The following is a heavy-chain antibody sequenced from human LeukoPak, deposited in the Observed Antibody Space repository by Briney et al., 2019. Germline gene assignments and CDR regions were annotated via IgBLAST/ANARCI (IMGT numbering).Heavy chain of an antibody. CDR2: INYSGRT. J-gene: IGHJ4*02. Sequence: SETLSLTCAVYGGSFNGYYCSWIRQAPGKGLEWIGEINYSGRTSYNPSLKSRVTISLDTTKNQFSLNLTSVTAADTAVYYCAVGRSYWGQGTLVTVSS. CDR3: AVGRSY. V-gene: IGHV4-34*01. CDR1: GGSFNGYY.